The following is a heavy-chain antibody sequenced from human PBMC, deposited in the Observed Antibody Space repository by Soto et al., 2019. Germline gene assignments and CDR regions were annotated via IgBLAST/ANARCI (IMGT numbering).Heavy chain of an antibody. V-gene: IGHV3-30-3*01. J-gene: IGHJ6*02. Sequence: QMQLVESGGGVVQPGGSLRLSCAASGFTFNYYPMHWVRQAPGKGLEWVAVVSFDGSNKYYADSVKGRFTISKDNSKNTLYLQMNSLRREDPAVYYCARLPGPLVAVLYIYPLDGREAMSDVDVWGQGTTVTVSS. D-gene: IGHD6-19*01. CDR1: GFTFNYYP. CDR2: VSFDGSNK. CDR3: ARLPGPLVAVLYIYPLDGREAMSDVDV.